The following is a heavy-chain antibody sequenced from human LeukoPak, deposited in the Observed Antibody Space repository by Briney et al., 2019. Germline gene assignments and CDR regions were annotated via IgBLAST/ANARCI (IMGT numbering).Heavy chain of an antibody. CDR1: GFTFSSYG. J-gene: IGHJ4*02. CDR3: AKDRHQWELSWAFDY. CDR2: ISYDGSNK. V-gene: IGHV3-30*18. D-gene: IGHD1-26*01. Sequence: GGSLRLSCAASGFTFSSYGMHWVRQAPGKGLEWVAVISYDGSNKYYADSVKGRFTISRDNSKNTLYLQMNSLRAEDTAVYYCAKDRHQWELSWAFDYWGQGALVTVSS.